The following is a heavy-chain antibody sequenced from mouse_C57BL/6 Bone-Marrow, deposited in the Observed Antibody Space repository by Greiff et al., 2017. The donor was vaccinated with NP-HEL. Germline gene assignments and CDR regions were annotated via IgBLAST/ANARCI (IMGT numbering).Heavy chain of an antibody. CDR3: ASSFTMITPYWYFDV. D-gene: IGHD2-4*01. J-gene: IGHJ1*03. V-gene: IGHV3-6*01. CDR2: ISYDGSN. Sequence: EVKLQESGPGLVKPSQSLSLTCSVTGYSITSGYYWNWIRQFPGNKLEWMGYISYDGSNNYNPSLKNRISITRDPSKNQFFLKLNSVTTEDTATYYCASSFTMITPYWYFDVWGTGTTVTVSS. CDR1: GYSITSGYY.